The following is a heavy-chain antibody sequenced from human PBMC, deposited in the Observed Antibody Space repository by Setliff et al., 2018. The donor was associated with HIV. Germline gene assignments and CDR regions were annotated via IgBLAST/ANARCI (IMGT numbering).Heavy chain of an antibody. D-gene: IGHD4-4*01. J-gene: IGHJ5*02. CDR3: ARSFGNSWSGDRPHNYFDP. Sequence: PSETLSLTCSVSGVSISSSRFYWAWIRQSPGKGLEWIGSVFSTGSLYYNPSPRGRITISIDASENHFTLRLTSVTAEDTALYFCARSFGNSWSGDRPHNYFDPWGQGTLVTVSS. CDR2: VFSTGSL. CDR1: GVSISSSRFY. V-gene: IGHV4-39*02.